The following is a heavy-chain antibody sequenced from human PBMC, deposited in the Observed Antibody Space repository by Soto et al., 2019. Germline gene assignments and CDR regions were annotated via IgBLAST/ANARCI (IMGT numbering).Heavy chain of an antibody. CDR1: GGTFSSYA. CDR2: IIPIFGTA. J-gene: IGHJ5*02. CDR3: ARAPSSYSSSSRWFDP. Sequence: SVKVSCKASGGTFSSYAISWVRQAPGQGLEWMGGIIPIFGTANYAQKFQGRVTITADESTSTAYMELSSLRSEDTAVYYCARAPSSYSSSSRWFDPWGQGTLVTVSS. V-gene: IGHV1-69*13. D-gene: IGHD6-6*01.